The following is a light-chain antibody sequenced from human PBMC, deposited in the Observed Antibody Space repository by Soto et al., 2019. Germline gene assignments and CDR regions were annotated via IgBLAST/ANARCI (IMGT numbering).Light chain of an antibody. CDR3: QVWDGSTHHLV. CDR2: YDV. Sequence: SYELTQPPSVSVAPGRTAIITCGGSKVGSKSVHWYQQKPGQAPVLVIYYDVDRPSGIPERFSGSNSGDTATLTTASVEAGDEADYYCQVWDGSTHHLVFGGGTQLTVL. V-gene: IGLV3-21*04. J-gene: IGLJ3*02. CDR1: KVGSKS.